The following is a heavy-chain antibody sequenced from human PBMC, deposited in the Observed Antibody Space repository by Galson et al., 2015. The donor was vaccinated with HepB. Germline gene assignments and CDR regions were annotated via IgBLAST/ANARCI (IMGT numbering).Heavy chain of an antibody. J-gene: IGHJ6*02. V-gene: IGHV3-21*01. Sequence: SLRLSCAASGFTFSSYSMNWVRQAPGKGLEWVSSISSSSSYIYYADSVKGRFTISRDNAKNSLYLQMNSLRAEDTAVYYCARGVVVVAATPYYYYGMDVWGQYTTVPISS. D-gene: IGHD2-15*01. CDR2: ISSSSSYI. CDR1: GFTFSSYS. CDR3: ARGVVVVAATPYYYYGMDV.